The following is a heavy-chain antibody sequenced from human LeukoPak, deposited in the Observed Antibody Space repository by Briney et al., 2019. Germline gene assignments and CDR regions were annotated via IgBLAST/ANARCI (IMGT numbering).Heavy chain of an antibody. CDR2: ISSDGSNK. Sequence: GGSLRLSCAASGFTFSSYGMHWVRQAPGKGLEWVAVISSDGSNKYYADSVKGRFTISRDNSKNTLYLQMNSLRAEDTAVYYCAKVAGPYFFDYWGQGTLVTVSS. CDR1: GFTFSSYG. J-gene: IGHJ4*02. CDR3: AKVAGPYFFDY. D-gene: IGHD6-19*01. V-gene: IGHV3-30*18.